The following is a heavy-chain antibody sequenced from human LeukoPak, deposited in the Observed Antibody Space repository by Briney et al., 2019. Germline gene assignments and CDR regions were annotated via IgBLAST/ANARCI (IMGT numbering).Heavy chain of an antibody. V-gene: IGHV3-30*18. D-gene: IGHD2-2*01. CDR1: GFTFSSYG. CDR3: AKDRDCSSTTCRTVFDP. J-gene: IGHJ5*02. Sequence: GGSLRLSCAASGFTFSSYGMHWVRQAPGKGLEWVAVIAYDGSNEYYADSVKGRFTISRDNSKNTLYLQMNSLRAEDTAVYYCAKDRDCSSTTCRTVFDPWGQGTLVTVSS. CDR2: IAYDGSNE.